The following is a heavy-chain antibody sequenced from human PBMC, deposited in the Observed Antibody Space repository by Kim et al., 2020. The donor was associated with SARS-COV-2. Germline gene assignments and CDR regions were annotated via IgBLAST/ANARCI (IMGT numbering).Heavy chain of an antibody. CDR1: GGSISSYY. D-gene: IGHD6-19*01. J-gene: IGHJ6*03. CDR3: ARVKGAEYSSGWYHYYYYMDV. CDR2: IYYSGST. V-gene: IGHV4-59*01. Sequence: SETLSLTCTVSGGSISSYYWSWIRQPPGKGLEWIGYIYYSGSTNYNPSLKSRVTISVDTSKNQFSLKLSSVTAADTAVYYCARVKGAEYSSGWYHYYYYMDVWGKETTVTVSS.